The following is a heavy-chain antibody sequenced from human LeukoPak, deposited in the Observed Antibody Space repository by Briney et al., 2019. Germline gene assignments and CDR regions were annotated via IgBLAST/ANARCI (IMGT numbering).Heavy chain of an antibody. CDR3: ASVVWP. Sequence: PSETLSHTCAVYGGSFSGYYWSWIRQPPGKGLEWIGEINHSGSTNYNPSLKSRVTISVDTSKNQFSLKLSSVTAADTAVYYCASVVWPWGQGTLVTVSS. J-gene: IGHJ4*02. D-gene: IGHD2-15*01. CDR2: INHSGST. CDR1: GGSFSGYY. V-gene: IGHV4-34*01.